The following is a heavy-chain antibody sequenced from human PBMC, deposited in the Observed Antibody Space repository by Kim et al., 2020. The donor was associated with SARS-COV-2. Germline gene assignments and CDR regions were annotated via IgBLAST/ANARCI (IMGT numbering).Heavy chain of an antibody. V-gene: IGHV4-34*01. CDR1: GGSFSGYH. Sequence: SETLSLTCAVYGGSFSGYHWSWIRQTPGKGLECIGEINQSGSAYYNPSLSSRLTISVDTSKNQFSLRLRSVTAADTSVYYCARGFTPDCSGDSCYVAWG. D-gene: IGHD2-15*01. CDR3: ARGFTPDCSGDSCYVA. J-gene: IGHJ5*01. CDR2: INQSGSA.